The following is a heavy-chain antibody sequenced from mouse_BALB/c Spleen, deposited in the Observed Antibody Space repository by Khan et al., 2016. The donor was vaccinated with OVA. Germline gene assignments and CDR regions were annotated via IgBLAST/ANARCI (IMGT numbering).Heavy chain of an antibody. CDR2: IWAGGST. D-gene: IGHD1-3*01. CDR1: GFSLTSYG. CDR3: ARLEDI. J-gene: IGHJ2*01. V-gene: IGHV2-9*02. Sequence: QVQLKESGPGLVAPAQCLTISCTVSGFSLTSYGVHWVRQPPGKGLEWLGVIWAGGSTNYYSDLMYSMSTIRDNTKIQVFLKMNSLQTDDTAMYYCARLEDIWGQGTTLTVSS.